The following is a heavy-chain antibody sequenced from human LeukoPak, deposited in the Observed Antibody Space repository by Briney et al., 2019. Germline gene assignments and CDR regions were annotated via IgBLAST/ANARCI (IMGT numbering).Heavy chain of an antibody. CDR3: AKSSSGWWFDP. D-gene: IGHD6-13*01. CDR2: IYYSGST. J-gene: IGHJ5*02. CDR1: GGSISSYY. V-gene: IGHV4-59*08. Sequence: PSETLSLTCTVSGGSISSYYWSWIRQPPGKGLEWIGYIYYSGSTNYNPSLKSRVTISVDTSKNQFSLKLSSVTVADTAVYYCAKSSSGWWFDPWGQGTLVTVSS.